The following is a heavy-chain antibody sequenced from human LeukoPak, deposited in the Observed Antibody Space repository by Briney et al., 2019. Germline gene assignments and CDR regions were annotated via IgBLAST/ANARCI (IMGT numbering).Heavy chain of an antibody. CDR1: GFTFSSYW. V-gene: IGHV3-7*01. J-gene: IGHJ4*02. CDR2: MKPDGSEK. Sequence: PGGSLRLSCEVSGFTFSSYWMSWVRQAPWKGLEWVANMKPDGSEKYYVDSVKGRFTISRDNSKNSLYLQMNSLRAEDTAVYYCARDPRQSHLVYTTGDYWGQGTLVTVSS. D-gene: IGHD2-2*02. CDR3: ARDPRQSHLVYTTGDY.